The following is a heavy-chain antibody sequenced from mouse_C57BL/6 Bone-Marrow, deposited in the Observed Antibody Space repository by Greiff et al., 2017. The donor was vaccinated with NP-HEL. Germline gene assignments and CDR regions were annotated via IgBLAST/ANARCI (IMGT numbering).Heavy chain of an antibody. CDR3: ARPFYGYDGFAY. CDR1: GFTFSSYA. D-gene: IGHD2-9*01. V-gene: IGHV5-4*01. CDR2: ISDGGSYT. J-gene: IGHJ3*01. Sequence: EVQVVESGGGLVKPGGSLKLSCAASGFTFSSYAMSWVRQTPEKRLEWVATISDGGSYTYYPDNVKGRFTISRDNAKNNLYLQMSHLKSEDTAMYYCARPFYGYDGFAYWGQGTLVTVSA.